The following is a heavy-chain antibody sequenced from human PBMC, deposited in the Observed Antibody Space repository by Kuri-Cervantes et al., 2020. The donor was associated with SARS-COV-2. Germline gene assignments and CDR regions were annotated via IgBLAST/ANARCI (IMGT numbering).Heavy chain of an antibody. CDR1: GGTFSNHA. D-gene: IGHD5-24*01. CDR2: ILPILDAT. Sequence: SVKVSCKSSGGTFSNHAISWVRQAPGQGLEWMGGILPILDATNYAQKFQGRVTITADDSTSTAYMELSSLRSEDTAVYYCAREWTDPIEMTTPTHFDYWGQETPVTVSS. CDR3: AREWTDPIEMTTPTHFDY. J-gene: IGHJ4*02. V-gene: IGHV1-69*13.